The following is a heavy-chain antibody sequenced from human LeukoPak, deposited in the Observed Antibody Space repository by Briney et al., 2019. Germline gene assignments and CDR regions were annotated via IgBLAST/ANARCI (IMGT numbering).Heavy chain of an antibody. CDR3: ARGCYYDRGSYYEWNWFDP. CDR1: GGSFSGYY. CDR2: INRSGST. V-gene: IGHV4-34*01. Sequence: SETLSLTCAVYGGSFSGYYWSWIRQPPGRGLEWIGGINRSGSTNYNPSLKGRVTISVDTSKNHFSKKLSSVTTTDTAVYYCARGCYYDRGSYYEWNWFDPWGRGTLVTVSS. J-gene: IGHJ5*02. D-gene: IGHD3-22*01.